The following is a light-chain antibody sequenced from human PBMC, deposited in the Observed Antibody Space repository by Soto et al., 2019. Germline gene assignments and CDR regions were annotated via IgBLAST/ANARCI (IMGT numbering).Light chain of an antibody. V-gene: IGLV2-14*01. CDR1: SSDVGGYNY. CDR3: CSYTVSGTYV. J-gene: IGLJ1*01. CDR2: AGS. Sequence: QSVLTQPASVSGSPGQSITISCTGTSSDVGGYNYVSWYQQHPGKAPKLMIYAGSNRPSGVSNRFSGSKSGNTATLTISGLQAEDEADYYCCSYTVSGTYVFGTGTKVTVL.